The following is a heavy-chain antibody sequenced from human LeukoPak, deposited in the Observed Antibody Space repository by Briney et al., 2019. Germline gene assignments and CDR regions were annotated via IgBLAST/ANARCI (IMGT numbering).Heavy chain of an antibody. V-gene: IGHV4-39*07. D-gene: IGHD4-17*01. J-gene: IGHJ4*02. CDR2: IYYSGST. CDR1: GGSISSSSYY. CDR3: ARGGRTVTTLRPFDY. Sequence: SETLSLTCTVSGGSISSSSYYWGWIRQPPGKGLEWIGGIYYSGSTYYNPSLKSRVTISVDTSKNQFSLKLSSVTAADTAVYYCARGGRTVTTLRPFDYWGQGTLVTVSS.